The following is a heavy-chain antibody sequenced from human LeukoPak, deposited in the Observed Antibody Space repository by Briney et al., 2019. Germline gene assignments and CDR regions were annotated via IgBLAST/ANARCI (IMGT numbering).Heavy chain of an antibody. V-gene: IGHV1-69*04. CDR1: GGTFSSYA. Sequence: SVKVSCKASGGTFSSYAISGVRQAPGQGLEWMGRIIPIFGIANYAQKFQGRVTITADKSTSTAYMELSSLRSEDTAVYYCARDGYYDGDYGMDVWGQGTTVTVSS. CDR3: ARDGYYDGDYGMDV. D-gene: IGHD3-22*01. CDR2: IIPIFGIA. J-gene: IGHJ6*02.